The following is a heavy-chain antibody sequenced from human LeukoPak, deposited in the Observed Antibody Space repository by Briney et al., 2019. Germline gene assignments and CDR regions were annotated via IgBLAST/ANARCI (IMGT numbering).Heavy chain of an antibody. J-gene: IGHJ4*02. Sequence: GGSLRLSCAASGFTFSSHWMPWVRQAPGKGLVWVSRIKDDGSHTNYADSVKGRFTISRDNAKNTLSLQMNSLRAEDTAVYYCARGSGIITGIDEWGQGTLVTVSS. CDR3: ARGSGIITGIDE. CDR1: GFTFSSHW. CDR2: IKDDGSHT. D-gene: IGHD6-25*01. V-gene: IGHV3-74*01.